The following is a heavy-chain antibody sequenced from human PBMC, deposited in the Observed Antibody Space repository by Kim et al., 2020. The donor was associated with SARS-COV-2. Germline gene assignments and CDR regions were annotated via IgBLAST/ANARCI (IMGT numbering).Heavy chain of an antibody. Sequence: ASVKVSCTASGYTFTTYAMHWVRQAPGQRLEWMGWISAGNGNTKYSQKFQGRVTITRDTSASTAYMELSSLRTEDTAVYYCARTIGSYSRFDYWGQGTLVTVSS. V-gene: IGHV1-3*01. CDR3: ARTIGSYSRFDY. CDR2: ISAGNGNT. D-gene: IGHD1-26*01. CDR1: GYTFTTYA. J-gene: IGHJ4*02.